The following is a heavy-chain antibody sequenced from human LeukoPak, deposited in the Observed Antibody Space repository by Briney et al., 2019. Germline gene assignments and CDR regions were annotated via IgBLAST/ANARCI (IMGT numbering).Heavy chain of an antibody. Sequence: PGGSLRLSCAASGFTFSSYAMSWVRQAPGKGLEWVSAISGSGGSTYYADSVKGRFTISRDNSKNTLYLQMNSLRAEDTAVYYCANDQSSGSYLSGDYWGREPWSPSPQ. D-gene: IGHD1-26*01. CDR1: GFTFSSYA. CDR3: ANDQSSGSYLSGDY. V-gene: IGHV3-23*01. J-gene: IGHJ4*02. CDR2: ISGSGGST.